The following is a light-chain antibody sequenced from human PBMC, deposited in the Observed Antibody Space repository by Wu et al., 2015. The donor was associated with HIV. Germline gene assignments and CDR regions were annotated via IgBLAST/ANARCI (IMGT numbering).Light chain of an antibody. CDR3: QQYDSVRLS. CDR2: DAS. CDR1: QNIKNY. Sequence: DIQTTQSPSSLSASVGDRVTITCQANQNIKNYLNWYHHRPGKAPYLLIHDASNLEGGVPSRFSGSGSGTHFTLTISGLRSEDVGTYFCQQYDSVRLSFGPGTKVEVK. V-gene: IGKV1-33*01. J-gene: IGKJ3*01.